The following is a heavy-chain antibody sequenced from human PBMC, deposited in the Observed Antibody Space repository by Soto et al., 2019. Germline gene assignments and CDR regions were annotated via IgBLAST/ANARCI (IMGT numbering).Heavy chain of an antibody. Sequence: ASVKVSCKASGYTFTGYYMHWVRQAPGQGLEWMGWINPNSGGTNYAQKFQGWVTMTRDTSISTAYMELSRLRSDDTAVYYWARDYTLGYCSGGSCRRGANNWFDPWG. V-gene: IGHV1-2*04. CDR3: ARDYTLGYCSGGSCRRGANNWFDP. D-gene: IGHD2-15*01. J-gene: IGHJ5*02. CDR1: GYTFTGYY. CDR2: INPNSGGT.